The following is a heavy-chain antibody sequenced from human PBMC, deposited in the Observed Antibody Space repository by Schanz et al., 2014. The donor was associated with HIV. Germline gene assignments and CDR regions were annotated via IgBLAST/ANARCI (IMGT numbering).Heavy chain of an antibody. CDR1: GFTFSSYG. D-gene: IGHD2-2*01. CDR2: IWYDGSNK. V-gene: IGHV3-33*06. CDR3: AKVGRIYSTTWIDC. Sequence: QVQLVESGGGVVQPGRSLRLSCAASGFTFSSYGMHWVRQAPGKGLEWVAVIWYDGSNKYYADSVKGRFTISRDDSKNTLYLQMNSLRREDTAVYYCAKVGRIYSTTWIDCWGQGTLVTVSS. J-gene: IGHJ4*02.